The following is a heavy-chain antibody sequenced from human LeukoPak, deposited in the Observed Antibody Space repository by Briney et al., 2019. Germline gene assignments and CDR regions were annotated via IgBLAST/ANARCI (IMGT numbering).Heavy chain of an antibody. D-gene: IGHD6-6*01. Sequence: GASVKVSCKASGYTFTSYAMNWVRQAPGQGLEWMGWINTNTGNPTYAQGFTGRFVFSLDTSVSTAYLQISSLKAEDTAVYYCARDRRGAARPSGTNWFDPWGQGTLVTVSS. J-gene: IGHJ5*02. CDR1: GYTFTSYA. V-gene: IGHV7-4-1*02. CDR3: ARDRRGAARPSGTNWFDP. CDR2: INTNTGNP.